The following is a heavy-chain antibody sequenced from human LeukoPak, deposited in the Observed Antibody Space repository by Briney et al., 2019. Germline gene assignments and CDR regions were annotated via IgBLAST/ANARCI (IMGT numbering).Heavy chain of an antibody. V-gene: IGHV1-8*01. D-gene: IGHD6-19*01. J-gene: IGHJ5*02. Sequence: ASVKVSCKASGYTFTSYDINWVQQATGQGLEWMGWMNPNSGNTGYAQKFQGRVTMTRNTSISTAYMELSSLRSEDTAVYYCARAVAGTEGGWFDPWGQGTLVTVSS. CDR1: GYTFTSYD. CDR2: MNPNSGNT. CDR3: ARAVAGTEGGWFDP.